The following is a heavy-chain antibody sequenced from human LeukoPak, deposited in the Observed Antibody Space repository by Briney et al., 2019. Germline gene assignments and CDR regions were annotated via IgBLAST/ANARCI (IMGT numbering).Heavy chain of an antibody. Sequence: SETLSLTCTVSGGSINSSSLYWGWVRQPPGKGLEWIGNIYQSGRTYYNPSLRSRVTISMNTSRNQFSLKLVSVTAADTAVYFCSRWDYWGQGILVTVSS. CDR2: IYQSGRT. J-gene: IGHJ4*02. V-gene: IGHV4-39*01. CDR3: SRWDY. CDR1: GGSINSSSLY.